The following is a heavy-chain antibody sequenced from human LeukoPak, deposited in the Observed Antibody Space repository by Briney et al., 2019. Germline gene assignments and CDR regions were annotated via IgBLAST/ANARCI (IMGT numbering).Heavy chain of an antibody. Sequence: GGSLRLSCAASRFTFSSYAMSWVRQAPGKGLEWVSAISGSGGSTYCADSVKGRFTISRDNSKNTLYLQMNSLRAEDTAVCYCAKDFTWLGFDYWGQGTLVTVSS. J-gene: IGHJ4*02. CDR3: AKDFTWLGFDY. D-gene: IGHD6-19*01. V-gene: IGHV3-23*01. CDR1: RFTFSSYA. CDR2: ISGSGGST.